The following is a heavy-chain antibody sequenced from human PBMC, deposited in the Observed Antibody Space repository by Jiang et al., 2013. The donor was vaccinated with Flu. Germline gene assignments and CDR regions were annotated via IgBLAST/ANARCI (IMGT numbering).Heavy chain of an antibody. J-gene: IGHJ4*02. CDR2: SYIGNTK. V-gene: IGHV3-30*18. Sequence: SYIGNTKYYADSVQGRFTISRDNSKSTLYLQMTSLRAEDTATYYCAKEAHSYWSDWKAHFDSWGQGTQVTVSS. CDR3: AKEAHSYWSDWKAHFDS. D-gene: IGHD3-3*01.